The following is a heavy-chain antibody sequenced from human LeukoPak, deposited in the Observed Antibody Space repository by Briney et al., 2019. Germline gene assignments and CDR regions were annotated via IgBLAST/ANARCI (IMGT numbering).Heavy chain of an antibody. D-gene: IGHD1-20*01. CDR3: ASHLTGTTSLDY. Sequence: GGSLRLSCAASGXTFSSYAMSWVRQAPGKGQEWVSGISDSGSYTYYADSVKGRFTISRDNAKNTLYLQMNSLRTEDTAVYYCASHLTGTTSLDYWGQGTLVTVSS. V-gene: IGHV3-23*01. J-gene: IGHJ4*02. CDR1: GXTFSSYA. CDR2: ISDSGSYT.